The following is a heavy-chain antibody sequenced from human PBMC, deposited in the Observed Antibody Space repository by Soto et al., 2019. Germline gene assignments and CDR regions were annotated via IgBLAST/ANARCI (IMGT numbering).Heavy chain of an antibody. D-gene: IGHD2-2*01. CDR3: ARDPTIVRAAMLDYYYCYMDV. V-gene: IGHV3-33*01. Sequence: QVQLVESGGGVVQPGRSLRLSCAASGFTFSSYGMHWVRQAPGKGLEWVAVIWYDGSNKYYADSVKGRFTISRDNSKNKLYLQMNSVRAEGRAVYYCARDPTIVRAAMLDYYYCYMDVWGKGTTVTVSS. CDR2: IWYDGSNK. CDR1: GFTFSSYG. J-gene: IGHJ6*03.